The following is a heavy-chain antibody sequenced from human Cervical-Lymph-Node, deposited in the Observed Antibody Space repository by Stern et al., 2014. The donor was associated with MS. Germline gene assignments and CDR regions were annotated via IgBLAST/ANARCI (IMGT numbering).Heavy chain of an antibody. CDR1: GGTFSSYA. CDR2: IVPIFGAP. CDR3: ARATVSRGAFDI. V-gene: IGHV1-69*18. Sequence: QLVQSGAEVKKPGSSVKVSCKASGGTFSSYAISWVRQAPGQGPEWMGSIVPIFGAPNYAHKFQVRLTITADESTSTAYMELSSLKSDDAAVYYCARATVSRGAFDIWGQGTMVTVSS. D-gene: IGHD4-17*01. J-gene: IGHJ3*02.